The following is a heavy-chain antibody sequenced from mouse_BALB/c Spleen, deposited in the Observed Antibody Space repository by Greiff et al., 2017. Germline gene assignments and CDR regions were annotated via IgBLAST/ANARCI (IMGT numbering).Heavy chain of an antibody. Sequence: QVQLKESGAELVRPGSSVKISCKASGYAFSSYWMNWVKQRPGQGLEWIGQIYPGDGDTNYNGKFKGKATLTADKSSSTAYMQLSSLTSEDSAVYFCARVQYYGSSYRAMDYWGQGTTVTVSA. D-gene: IGHD1-1*01. J-gene: IGHJ4*01. V-gene: IGHV1-80*01. CDR3: ARVQYYGSSYRAMDY. CDR2: IYPGDGDT. CDR1: GYAFSSYW.